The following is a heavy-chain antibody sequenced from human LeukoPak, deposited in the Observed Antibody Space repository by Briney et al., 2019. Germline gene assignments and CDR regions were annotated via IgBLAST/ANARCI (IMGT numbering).Heavy chain of an antibody. J-gene: IGHJ3*01. CDR2: RHSSGTT. CDR3: ARHGQHLRFGDSHDYAFDG. CDR1: GYSISRYY. Sequence: AETLSLTCMVSGYSISRYYWSWIRQPPGKGLEWIGYRHSSGTTNYIPSLKSRVTISVDTSKNPFFLTVTIVTATAAALYYCARHGQHLRFGDSHDYAFDGWGQGTMVTASS. V-gene: IGHV4-59*08. D-gene: IGHD3-16*01.